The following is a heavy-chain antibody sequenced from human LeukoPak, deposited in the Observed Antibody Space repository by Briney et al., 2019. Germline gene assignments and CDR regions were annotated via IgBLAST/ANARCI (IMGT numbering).Heavy chain of an antibody. CDR3: ASGGRGARKYYSDPFDY. J-gene: IGHJ4*02. Sequence: PGGSLRLSCAASGFSVSSNYMSSVRQALEKGLEWVSILYSRGSTYYADSVKGRFTISRDDSKKTLYLQMNSPRAEYTALYYCASGGRGARKYYSDPFDYWGQGTLVTVSS. V-gene: IGHV3-53*01. D-gene: IGHD3-10*01. CDR2: LYSRGST. CDR1: GFSVSSNY.